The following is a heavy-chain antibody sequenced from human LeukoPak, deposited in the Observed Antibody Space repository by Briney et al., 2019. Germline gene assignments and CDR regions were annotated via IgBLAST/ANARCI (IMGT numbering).Heavy chain of an antibody. J-gene: IGHJ4*02. CDR3: ARGTMFPYYFDY. V-gene: IGHV3-21*01. CDR2: ISSSSSYI. Sequence: PGGSLRLSCAASGFTFSSYSMKWVRQAPGKGLEWVSFISSSSSYIYYADSVKGRFTISRDNAKNSLYLQMNSLRAEDPAVYYCARGTMFPYYFDYWGQGTLVTVSS. D-gene: IGHD3-10*02. CDR1: GFTFSSYS.